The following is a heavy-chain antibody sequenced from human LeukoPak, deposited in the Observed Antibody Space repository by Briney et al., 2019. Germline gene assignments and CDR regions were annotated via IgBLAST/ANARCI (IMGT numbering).Heavy chain of an antibody. Sequence: PGGSLRLSCAASGFTFSSYAMSWVRQAPGKGLEWVSAISGSGGSTYYADSVRGRFTISRDNAKNSLSLQMNSLRAEDTAVYYCASYVMATTIDFWGQGTMVTVSS. CDR1: GFTFSSYA. V-gene: IGHV3-23*01. D-gene: IGHD5-24*01. J-gene: IGHJ3*01. CDR2: ISGSGGST. CDR3: ASYVMATTIDF.